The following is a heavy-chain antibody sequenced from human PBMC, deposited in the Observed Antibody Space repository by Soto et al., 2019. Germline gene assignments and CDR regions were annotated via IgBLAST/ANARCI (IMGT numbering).Heavy chain of an antibody. CDR2: IYYSGST. CDR3: ARVVTVGGDYYYGMDV. V-gene: IGHV4-59*01. D-gene: IGHD3-16*01. J-gene: IGHJ6*02. Sequence: QVQLQESGPGLVKPSETLSLTCTVSGGSISSYYWSWIRQPPGKGLEWIGYIYYSGSTNYNPSLKSRVTVSVATSKHPCSLKLSSVTAADPAVYYWARVVTVGGDYYYGMDVWGQGTTVTVSS. CDR1: GGSISSYY.